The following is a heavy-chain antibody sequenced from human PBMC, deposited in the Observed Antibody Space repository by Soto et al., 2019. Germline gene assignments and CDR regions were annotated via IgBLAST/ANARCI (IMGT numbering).Heavy chain of an antibody. D-gene: IGHD3-9*01. V-gene: IGHV3-21*01. CDR3: ARDPYYDILTGYYKVGAFDI. CDR1: GFTFSSYS. CDR2: ISSSSSYI. Sequence: GGSLRLSRAASGFTFSSYSMNWVRQAPGKGLEWVSSISSSSSYIYYADSVKGRFTISRDNAKNSLYLQMNSLRAEDTAVYYCARDPYYDILTGYYKVGAFDIWGQGTMVTVSS. J-gene: IGHJ3*02.